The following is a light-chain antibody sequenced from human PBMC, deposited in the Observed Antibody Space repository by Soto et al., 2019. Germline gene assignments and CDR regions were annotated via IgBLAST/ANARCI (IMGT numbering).Light chain of an antibody. Sequence: DIPMTQSPSTLSASVGDRVTITCRASQSIGSSLAWYQQKPGKAPNLLIFDASSLERGVPSRFSGSGSGTAFTLTIRSLQPDDFSIYYCQQYNGYSRTFGQGTKVEFK. CDR1: QSIGSS. V-gene: IGKV1-5*01. CDR3: QQYNGYSRT. CDR2: DAS. J-gene: IGKJ1*01.